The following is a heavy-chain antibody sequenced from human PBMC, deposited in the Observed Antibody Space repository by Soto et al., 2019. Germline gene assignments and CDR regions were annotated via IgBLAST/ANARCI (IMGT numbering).Heavy chain of an antibody. CDR2: IYHSGST. J-gene: IGHJ5*02. CDR1: GGSISSGGYS. V-gene: IGHV4-30-2*01. CDR3: PRQYCSGGSCSFSDP. D-gene: IGHD2-15*01. Sequence: SETLSLTCAVSGGSISSGGYSWSWIRQPPGKGLEWIGYIYHSGSTYYNPSLKSRVTISVDRSKNQFSLKLSSVPAADTAVFYFPRQYCSGGSCSFSDPWGQGTLVPVSP.